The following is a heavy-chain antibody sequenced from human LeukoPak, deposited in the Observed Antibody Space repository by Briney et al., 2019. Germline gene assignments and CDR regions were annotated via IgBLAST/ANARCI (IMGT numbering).Heavy chain of an antibody. CDR3: ARDYGDPRGYWFDP. CDR1: GYSISNGYY. D-gene: IGHD4-17*01. CDR2: IYHTRNT. V-gene: IGHV4-38-2*02. J-gene: IGHJ5*02. Sequence: PSETLSLTCAVSGYSISNGYYWGWIRQPPGKGLEWIGSIYHTRNTYYNPSLQSRVTISIDTSKNQFSLKLSPVTAADTAVYYCARDYGDPRGYWFDPWGQGTLVTVSS.